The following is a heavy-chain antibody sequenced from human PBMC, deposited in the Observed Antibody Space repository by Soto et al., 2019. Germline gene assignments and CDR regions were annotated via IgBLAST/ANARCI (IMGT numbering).Heavy chain of an antibody. CDR3: ANDMVHMGMVFDL. CDR2: VSFDGSKK. V-gene: IGHV3-30*18. Sequence: QEQLVESGGGVVQPGRSLRLSCVVSGFTFSTYGMHWVRQAPGKGLEWVAVVSFDGSKKYTTDSVKGRFTISRDNSKNAMHLQMNNLRPADAAVYYCANDMVHMGMVFDLWGQGTLVTVSS. D-gene: IGHD3-10*01. CDR1: GFTFSTYG. J-gene: IGHJ4*02.